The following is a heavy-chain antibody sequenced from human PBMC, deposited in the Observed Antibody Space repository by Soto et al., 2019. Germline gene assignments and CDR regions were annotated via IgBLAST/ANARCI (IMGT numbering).Heavy chain of an antibody. CDR1: GFTLSGSA. D-gene: IGHD1-26*01. CDR2: IRSKTHNYAT. V-gene: IGHV3-73*02. Sequence: EVQLVESGGGLVQPGESLKLSCAASGFTLSGSAVRWVRQASGKGLEWVGRIRSKTHNYATDYIASVKGRFTMSRDDSNNTAYLQMNGLKTDDTAVYYCTRSGGSYSFGYWGQGTLVTVSS. CDR3: TRSGGSYSFGY. J-gene: IGHJ4*02.